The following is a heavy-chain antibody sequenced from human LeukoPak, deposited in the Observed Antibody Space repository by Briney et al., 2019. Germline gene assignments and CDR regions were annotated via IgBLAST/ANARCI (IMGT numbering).Heavy chain of an antibody. CDR2: IIPILGIA. CDR1: GGTFSSYA. V-gene: IGHV1-69*04. J-gene: IGHJ4*02. D-gene: IGHD2-2*01. CDR3: ARSLKGSSTSNLIGY. Sequence: SVKVSCKASGGTFSSYAISWVRQAPGQGLEWMGRIIPILGIANYAQKFQGRVTITADKSMSTAYMELSSLRSEDTAVYYCARSLKGSSTSNLIGYWGQGTLVTVSS.